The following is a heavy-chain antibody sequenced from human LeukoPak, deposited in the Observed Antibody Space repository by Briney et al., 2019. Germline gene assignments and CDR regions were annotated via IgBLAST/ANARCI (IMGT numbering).Heavy chain of an antibody. CDR1: GGSISSSSYY. CDR3: ARDPAMVSNWFDP. V-gene: IGHV4-39*07. J-gene: IGHJ5*02. CDR2: IYYSGST. D-gene: IGHD5-18*01. Sequence: SETLSLTCTVSGGSISSSSYYWGWIRQPPRKGLEWIGSIYYSGSTYYNPSLKGRVTISVDTSKNQFSLKLSSVTAADTAVYYCARDPAMVSNWFDPWGQGTLVTVSS.